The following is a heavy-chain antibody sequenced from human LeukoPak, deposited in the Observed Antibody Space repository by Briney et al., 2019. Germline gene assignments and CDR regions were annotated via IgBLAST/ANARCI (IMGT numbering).Heavy chain of an antibody. CDR1: GFTFSSYP. Sequence: PGGSLRLSCAASGFTFSSYPMHWVRQAPGKGLQWVALISYDGTNEYYGDSVKGRFTISRDNSKNTLYLQMNSLRAEDTAVYYCARAPITMVRGVTYDAFDIWGQGTMVTVSS. V-gene: IGHV3-30*04. CDR2: ISYDGTNE. J-gene: IGHJ3*02. CDR3: ARAPITMVRGVTYDAFDI. D-gene: IGHD3-10*01.